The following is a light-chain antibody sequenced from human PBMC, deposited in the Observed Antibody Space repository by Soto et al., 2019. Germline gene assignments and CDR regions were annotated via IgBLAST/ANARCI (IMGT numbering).Light chain of an antibody. Sequence: DIVLTQSPDTLSLSPGERATLSCRASQSVSNSYLAWSQQKPGQAPRLIIYGASTRATGIPDRFSGSGSGTDFTLTISRLEPEDFAIYYCQQYESSPYTFGQG. CDR2: GAS. V-gene: IGKV3-20*01. J-gene: IGKJ2*01. CDR3: QQYESSPYT. CDR1: QSVSNSY.